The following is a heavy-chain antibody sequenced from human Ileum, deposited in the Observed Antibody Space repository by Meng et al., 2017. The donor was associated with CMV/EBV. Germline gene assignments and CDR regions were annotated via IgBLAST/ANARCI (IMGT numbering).Heavy chain of an antibody. V-gene: IGHV1-46*01. J-gene: IGHJ4*02. CDR2: INPSGGST. CDR1: GYMFTDYY. Sequence: ASVKVSCKASGYMFTDYYMHWVRQAPGQGLEWMGIINPSGGSTRYAQKFQGRVTMTRDTSTSTAYMELSSLRSEDTAVYYCARDSGGGVLWYWGQGTLVTVSS. CDR3: ARDSGGGVLWY. D-gene: IGHD3-16*01.